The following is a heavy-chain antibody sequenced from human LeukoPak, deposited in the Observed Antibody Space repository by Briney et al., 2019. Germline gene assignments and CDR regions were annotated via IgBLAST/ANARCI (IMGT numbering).Heavy chain of an antibody. CDR2: IYHSGST. J-gene: IGHJ6*03. Sequence: PSETLSLTCTVSSYSISSGSYWGWIRQPPGKGLEWIGSIYHSGSTNCNPSLKSRVTISVDTSKNQFSLKLSSVTAADTAVYYCASRGRVYPRRGVQGYYYYYMDVWGKGTTVTVSS. V-gene: IGHV4-38-2*02. CDR3: ASRGRVYPRRGVQGYYYYYMDV. CDR1: SYSISSGSY. D-gene: IGHD3-10*01.